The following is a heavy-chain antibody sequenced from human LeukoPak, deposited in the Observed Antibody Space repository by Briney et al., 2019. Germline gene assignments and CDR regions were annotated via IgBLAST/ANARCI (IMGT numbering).Heavy chain of an antibody. CDR2: IYSGGTT. CDR3: ARGHNHYYYGMDV. D-gene: IGHD1-1*01. J-gene: IGHJ6*02. V-gene: IGHV3-53*04. CDR1: GFTFSSYA. Sequence: GGSLRLSCAASGFTFSSYAMHWVRQAPGKGLQWVSVIYSGGTTYYADSVKGRFTFSRHNSKNTLYLQMTSLRPEDTAVYYCARGHNHYYYGMDVWGQGTTVTVSS.